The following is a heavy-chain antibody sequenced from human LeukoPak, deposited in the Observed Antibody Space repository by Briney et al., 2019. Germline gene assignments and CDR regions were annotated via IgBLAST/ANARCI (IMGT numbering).Heavy chain of an antibody. CDR1: GYTFTCYY. V-gene: IGHV1-2*02. Sequence: ASVKVSCKASGYTFTCYYMHWVRQAPGQGLEWMGWINPNSVGTNYAQKFQGRVTMTRDTSISTAYMELSRLRSDDTAVYYCARDPEDYGMDVWGQGTTVTVSS. D-gene: IGHD1-14*01. CDR3: ARDPEDYGMDV. CDR2: INPNSVGT. J-gene: IGHJ6*02.